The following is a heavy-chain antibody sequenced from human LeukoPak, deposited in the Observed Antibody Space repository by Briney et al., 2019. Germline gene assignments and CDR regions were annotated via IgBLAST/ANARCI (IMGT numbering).Heavy chain of an antibody. Sequence: GRSLRLSCAASGFTFSSYGMHWVRQAPGKGLEWVAVISYDGSNKYYADSVKGRFTISRDNSKNTLYLQMNSLRAEDTAVYYCATFGVRGVISYWGQGTLVTVSS. D-gene: IGHD3-10*01. CDR1: GFTFSSYG. J-gene: IGHJ4*02. V-gene: IGHV3-30*03. CDR3: ATFGVRGVISY. CDR2: ISYDGSNK.